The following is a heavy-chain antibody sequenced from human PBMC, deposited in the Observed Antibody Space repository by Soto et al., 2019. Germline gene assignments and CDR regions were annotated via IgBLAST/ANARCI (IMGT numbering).Heavy chain of an antibody. Sequence: QVQLQESGPGLVKPSETLSLTCTVSGGSISSYYWSWIRQPPGKGLEWIGYIYYSGSTNYNPSLKSRVTISVDTSKNQFSLKLSSVTAADTALYYCAREGAARGYYYYGMDVWGQGTTVTVSS. J-gene: IGHJ6*02. CDR1: GGSISSYY. D-gene: IGHD3-16*01. V-gene: IGHV4-59*01. CDR2: IYYSGST. CDR3: AREGAARGYYYYGMDV.